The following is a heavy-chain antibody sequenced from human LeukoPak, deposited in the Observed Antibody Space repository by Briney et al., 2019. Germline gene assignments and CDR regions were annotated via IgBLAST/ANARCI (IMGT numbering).Heavy chain of an antibody. CDR1: GYTFTGYY. CDR2: INPNSGGA. D-gene: IGHD6-19*01. V-gene: IGHV1-2*02. Sequence: GASVKVSCKASGYTFTGYYMHWVRQAPGQGLEWMGWINPNSGGANYAQKFQGRVTMTRDTSISTAYMELSRLRSDDTAVYYCASYSSNASYYYYGMDVWGQGTTVTVSS. CDR3: ASYSSNASYYYYGMDV. J-gene: IGHJ6*02.